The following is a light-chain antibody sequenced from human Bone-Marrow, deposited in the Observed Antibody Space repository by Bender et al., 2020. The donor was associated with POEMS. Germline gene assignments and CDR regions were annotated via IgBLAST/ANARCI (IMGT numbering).Light chain of an antibody. CDR3: CSYASTSSFHYV. V-gene: IGLV2-14*03. Sequence: QSALTQPASVSGSPGQSVTISCTGTSSDIGGHSYVSWYQQHPGKAPKLMIYDARNRPSGVSNRFSGSKSGNTASLTISGLQTEDEAHYYCCSYASTSSFHYVFGTGTQVTVL. J-gene: IGLJ1*01. CDR2: DAR. CDR1: SSDIGGHSY.